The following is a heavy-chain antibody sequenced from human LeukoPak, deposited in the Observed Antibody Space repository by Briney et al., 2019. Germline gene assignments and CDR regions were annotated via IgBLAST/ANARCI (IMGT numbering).Heavy chain of an antibody. Sequence: PGGSLRLSCAASGFTFDDYAMHWVRRAPGKGLEWVSGISWNSGSIGYADSVKGRFTISRDNAKNSLYLQMNSLRAEDTALYYCAKETPMMGASSMDVWGQGTTVTVSS. CDR3: AKETPMMGASSMDV. CDR1: GFTFDDYA. CDR2: ISWNSGSI. D-gene: IGHD1-26*01. J-gene: IGHJ6*02. V-gene: IGHV3-9*01.